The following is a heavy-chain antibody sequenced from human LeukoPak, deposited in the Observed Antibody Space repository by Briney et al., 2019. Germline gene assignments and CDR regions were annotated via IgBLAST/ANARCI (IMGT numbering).Heavy chain of an antibody. Sequence: GGSLRLSCAASGFTVSSNYMSWVRQAPGKGLEWVLVIYSGGSTYYADSVKGRFTISRDNSKNTLYLQMNSLRAEDTAVYYCARDSGRDGYKYWGQGTLVTVSS. CDR3: ARDSGRDGYKY. CDR2: IYSGGST. D-gene: IGHD5-24*01. J-gene: IGHJ4*02. CDR1: GFTVSSNY. V-gene: IGHV3-66*02.